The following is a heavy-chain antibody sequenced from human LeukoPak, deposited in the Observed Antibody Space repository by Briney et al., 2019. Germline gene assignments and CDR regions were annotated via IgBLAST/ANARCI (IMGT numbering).Heavy chain of an antibody. CDR1: SGSISSYY. Sequence: SETLSLTCTVSSGSISSYYWSWIRQPAGKGLEWIGRIYTSGSTNYNPSLKSRVTMSVDTSKNQFSLKLSSVTAADTAVYYCARDYYGSGSRYNYMDVWGKGTTVTVSS. D-gene: IGHD3-10*01. V-gene: IGHV4-4*07. J-gene: IGHJ6*03. CDR3: ARDYYGSGSRYNYMDV. CDR2: IYTSGST.